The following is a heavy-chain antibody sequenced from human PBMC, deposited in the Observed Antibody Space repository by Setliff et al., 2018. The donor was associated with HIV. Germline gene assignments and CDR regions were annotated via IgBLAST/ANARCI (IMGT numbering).Heavy chain of an antibody. J-gene: IGHJ4*02. V-gene: IGHV4-61*02. Sequence: LSLTCTVSGGAISSGSYYWSWIRQPAGKGLEWIGRIYTGGSTNYNPSLESRVTISVETSKNQFSLKLSSVTAADAAGSYCAGGTMVRGVLDYWGQGTLVTVSS. CDR1: GGAISSGSYY. CDR3: AGGTMVRGVLDY. D-gene: IGHD3-10*01. CDR2: IYTGGST.